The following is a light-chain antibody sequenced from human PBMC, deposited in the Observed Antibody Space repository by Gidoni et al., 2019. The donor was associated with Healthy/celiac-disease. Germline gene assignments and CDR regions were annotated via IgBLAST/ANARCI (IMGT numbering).Light chain of an antibody. J-gene: IGKJ1*01. CDR3: QQYGSSPRT. V-gene: IGKV3-20*01. CDR2: GAS. CDR1: QSVSSSY. Sequence: ELVLTQSPGTLSLSPGERATLSCRASQSVSSSYLAWYQQKPGQAPRLLIYGASSRATGIPDRFSGSGSGTDFTLTISRLEPEDVAVYYCQQYGSSPRTFXXXTKVEIK.